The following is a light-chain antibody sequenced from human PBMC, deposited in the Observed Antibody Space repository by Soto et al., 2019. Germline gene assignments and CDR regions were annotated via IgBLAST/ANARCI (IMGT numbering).Light chain of an antibody. J-gene: IGKJ1*01. CDR2: VAC. V-gene: IGKV3-15*01. CDR3: EQYHNWPRT. Sequence: IVQNQDRLAMCVAGGGRETHSCKASKSVSSNLAWYQQTPGQAPRLLIYVACTRATGIPARFSGSGSGTQFTLTVSTLHPEDSAVYYCEQYHNWPRTFGQGTKVDIK. CDR1: KSVSSN.